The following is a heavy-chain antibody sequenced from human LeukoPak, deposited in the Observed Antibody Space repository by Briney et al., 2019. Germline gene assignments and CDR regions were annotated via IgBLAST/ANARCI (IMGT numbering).Heavy chain of an antibody. CDR2: IYTGDVT. D-gene: IGHD3-22*01. CDR3: ARERDYDTYIDY. V-gene: IGHV3-53*01. Sequence: PGGSLRLSCAVSGIRVSSNHMTWVRQAPGKGLEWISLIYTGDVTYYADSVKGRFTISTDNSKNILFLQMDSLTAEDTALYYCARERDYDTYIDYWGQGTLVTVSS. J-gene: IGHJ4*02. CDR1: GIRVSSNH.